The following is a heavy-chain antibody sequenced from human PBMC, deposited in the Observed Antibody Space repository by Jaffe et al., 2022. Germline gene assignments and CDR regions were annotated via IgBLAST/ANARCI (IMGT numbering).Heavy chain of an antibody. J-gene: IGHJ6*03. D-gene: IGHD3-3*01. V-gene: IGHV3-48*01. CDR2: ISSSSSTI. CDR1: GFTFSSYS. Sequence: EVQLVESGGGLVQPGGSLRLSCAASGFTFSSYSMNWVRQAPGKGLEWVSYISSSSSTIYYADSVKGRFTISRDNAKNSLYLQMNSLRAEDTAVYYCARDWSEGGYDFWSGYYTTHYYYYYYMDVWGKGTTVTVSS. CDR3: ARDWSEGGYDFWSGYYTTHYYYYYYMDV.